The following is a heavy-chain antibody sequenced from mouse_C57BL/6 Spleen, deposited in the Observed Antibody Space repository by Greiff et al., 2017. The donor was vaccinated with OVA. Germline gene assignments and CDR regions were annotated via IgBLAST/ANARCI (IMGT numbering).Heavy chain of an antibody. D-gene: IGHD2-4*01. J-gene: IGHJ4*01. CDR1: GFNIKDYY. Sequence: EVKLMESGAELVKPGASVKLSCTASGFNIKDYYMHWVKQRTEQGLEWIGRIDPEDGETKYAPKFQGKATITADTSSNTAYLQLSSLTSEDTAVYYCARRNDYDGDYYAMDYWGQGTSVTVSS. CDR3: ARRNDYDGDYYAMDY. CDR2: IDPEDGET. V-gene: IGHV14-2*01.